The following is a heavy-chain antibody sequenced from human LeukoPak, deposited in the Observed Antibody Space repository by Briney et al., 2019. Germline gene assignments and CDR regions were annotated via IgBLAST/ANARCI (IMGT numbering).Heavy chain of an antibody. V-gene: IGHV3-7*01. CDR1: GFTFSSYW. Sequence: GGSLRLSCAASGFTFSSYWMSWVRQAPGKGLEWVANIKQDGSEKYYVDSVKGRFTISRDNAKNLLYLQMNSLRAEDTAVYYCARWDYYDSSGYSYFDYWGQGTLVTVSS. CDR3: ARWDYYDSSGYSYFDY. J-gene: IGHJ4*02. CDR2: IKQDGSEK. D-gene: IGHD3-22*01.